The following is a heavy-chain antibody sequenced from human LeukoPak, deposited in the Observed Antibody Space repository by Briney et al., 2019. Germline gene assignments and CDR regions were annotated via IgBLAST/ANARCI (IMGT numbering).Heavy chain of an antibody. J-gene: IGHJ6*02. V-gene: IGHV1-8*02. Sequence: GASVKVSCKASGYTFTSYGISWVRQATGQGLEWMGWMNPNSGNTGYAQKFQGRVTMTRNTSISTAYMELSSLRSEDTAVYYCARGRSYYDFWSGYLWYYGMDVWGQGTTVTVSS. D-gene: IGHD3-3*01. CDR2: MNPNSGNT. CDR1: GYTFTSYG. CDR3: ARGRSYYDFWSGYLWYYGMDV.